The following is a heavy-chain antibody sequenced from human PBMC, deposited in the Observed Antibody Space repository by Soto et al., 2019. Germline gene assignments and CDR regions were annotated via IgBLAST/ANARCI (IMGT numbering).Heavy chain of an antibody. Sequence: GRSMRLACAAYGFTFSDYTMHWVRQAPGKGLGWVAPISYDGSNKDDADSVMGRFTISRDNSKNTLYLQMNSLRVEDTAVYYCARDPHDSIGYYSGGRANYYYGMDVWGQGTTVTVSS. V-gene: IGHV3-30-3*01. J-gene: IGHJ6*02. CDR2: ISYDGSNK. D-gene: IGHD3-22*01. CDR1: GFTFSDYT. CDR3: ARDPHDSIGYYSGGRANYYYGMDV.